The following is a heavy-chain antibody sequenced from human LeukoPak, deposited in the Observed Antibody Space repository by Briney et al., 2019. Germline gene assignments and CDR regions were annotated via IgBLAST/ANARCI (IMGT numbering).Heavy chain of an antibody. CDR2: ISYDGSNK. Sequence: GGSLRLSCAAPGFTFSSYAMHWVRQAPGKGLEWVAVISYDGSNKYYADSVKGRFTISRDNSKNTLYLQMNSLRAEDTAVYYCARSLDQLPHFWDAFDIWGQGTMVTVSS. V-gene: IGHV3-30*04. D-gene: IGHD2-2*01. CDR3: ARSLDQLPHFWDAFDI. J-gene: IGHJ3*02. CDR1: GFTFSSYA.